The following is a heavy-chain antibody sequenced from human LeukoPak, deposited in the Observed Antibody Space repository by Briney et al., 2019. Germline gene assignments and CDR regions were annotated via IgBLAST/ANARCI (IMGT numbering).Heavy chain of an antibody. V-gene: IGHV3-23*01. CDR2: ISRGGDAT. J-gene: IGHJ4*02. CDR1: GFTFSNYA. CDR3: ARSGIYDY. Sequence: GGSLRPSCAASGFTFSNYAMYWVRQAPGKGPEWVSAISRGGDATYYADSVKGRFTISRDNSKNTLYLQMNSLTAEDTAIYYCARSGIYDYWGQGTLVTVSS. D-gene: IGHD3-3*01.